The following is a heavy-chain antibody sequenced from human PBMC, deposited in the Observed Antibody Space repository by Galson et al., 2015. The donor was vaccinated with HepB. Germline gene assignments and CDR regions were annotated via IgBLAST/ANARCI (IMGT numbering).Heavy chain of an antibody. V-gene: IGHV3-23*01. D-gene: IGHD3-16*01. J-gene: IGHJ4*02. CDR1: GFTFSSYA. CDR3: AKGLRGVDYFDY. Sequence: SLRLSCAASGFTFSSYAMSWVRQAPGKGLEWVSAISGSGGSTYYADSVKGRFTISRDNSKNTLYLQMNSLRAEDTAVYYCAKGLRGVDYFDYWGQGTLVTVSS. CDR2: ISGSGGST.